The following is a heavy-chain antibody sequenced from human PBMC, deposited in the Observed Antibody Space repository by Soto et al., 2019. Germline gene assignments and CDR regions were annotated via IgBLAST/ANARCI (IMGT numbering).Heavy chain of an antibody. CDR1: GGTFSSNA. CDR2: SIPIYASP. V-gene: IGHV1-69*06. D-gene: IGHD2-15*01. Sequence: QVQLVQSGAEVQKPGSSVKVSCTASGGTFSSNAISWVRQAPGQGLEWMGGSIPIYASPNYAQNFQGRVTVTADKATIRGYLDVGRLKFADSAIYYCGVTGSCSHSALANWGRGTLVIVSS. CDR3: GVTGSCSHSALAN. J-gene: IGHJ4*02.